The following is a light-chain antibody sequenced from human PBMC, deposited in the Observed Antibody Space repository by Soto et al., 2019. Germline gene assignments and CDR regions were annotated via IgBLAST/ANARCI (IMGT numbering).Light chain of an antibody. CDR3: QEYGTSRK. J-gene: IGKJ1*01. V-gene: IGKV3-20*01. CDR2: AAS. Sequence: ELVLTQSPGTLSLSPGERVTLSCRASQSVTSGYLAWYQQKPGQAPRLLIYAASSRATGIPDRFSGSGSGTDFTLTISRLEPEDFSVYYCQEYGTSRKFGQGTKVEIK. CDR1: QSVTSGY.